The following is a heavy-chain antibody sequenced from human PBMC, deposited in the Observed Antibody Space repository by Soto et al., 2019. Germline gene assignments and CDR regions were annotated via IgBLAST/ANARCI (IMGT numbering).Heavy chain of an antibody. CDR2: MNPNSGNT. D-gene: IGHD6-13*01. CDR1: GYTFTSYD. J-gene: IGHJ6*03. Sequence: ASVKVSCKASGYTFTSYDINWVRQAPGQGHEWMGWMNPNSGNTGYAQKFQGRVTMTRNTSISTAYMELSSLRSEDTAVYYCARGHRSRSAAAGNYYYYYMDVWGKGTTVTVSS. V-gene: IGHV1-8*01. CDR3: ARGHRSRSAAAGNYYYYYMDV.